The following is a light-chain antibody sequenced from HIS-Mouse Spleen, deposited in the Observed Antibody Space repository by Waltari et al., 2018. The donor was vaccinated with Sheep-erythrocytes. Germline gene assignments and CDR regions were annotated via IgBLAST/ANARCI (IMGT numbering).Light chain of an antibody. Sequence: QSALTQPRSVSGSPGQSVTISCTGTSSAVGGYNSVSWYQQHPGKAPKLMIYDVSKRPSGVPDRFSGSKSGNTASLTISGLQAEDEADYYCCSYAGSYNHVFGTGTKVTVL. CDR2: DVS. CDR1: SSAVGGYNS. V-gene: IGLV2-11*01. CDR3: CSYAGSYNHV. J-gene: IGLJ1*01.